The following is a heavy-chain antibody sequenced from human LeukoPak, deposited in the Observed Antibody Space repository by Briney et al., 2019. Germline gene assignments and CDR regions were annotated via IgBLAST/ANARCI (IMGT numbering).Heavy chain of an antibody. Sequence: ASVRVSCKASGYVFTGYYIHWVRQAPGQGLEWMGWINPNSGGTNYEQKFQGRVTMTRDTSITTVYMELDRLTNDDTAVYYCARALSYSSPLDYWGRETLVTVSS. CDR2: INPNSGGT. CDR1: GYVFTGYY. D-gene: IGHD6-19*01. CDR3: ARALSYSSPLDY. J-gene: IGHJ4*02. V-gene: IGHV1-2*02.